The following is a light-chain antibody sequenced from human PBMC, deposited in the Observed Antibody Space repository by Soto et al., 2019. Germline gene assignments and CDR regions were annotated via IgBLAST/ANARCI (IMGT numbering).Light chain of an antibody. V-gene: IGLV2-23*02. CDR2: EVI. CDR3: CSYAGNSTYV. CDR1: SSQVGGYNF. Sequence: LTQPASVSGSRGQSITISFTGTSSQVGGYNFVSWYQQHAGKAPKFLIYEVINRHSWVSNRFSGSKSGNTASLTISGLQAEDEADYHCCSYAGNSTYVCGTGRK. J-gene: IGLJ1*01.